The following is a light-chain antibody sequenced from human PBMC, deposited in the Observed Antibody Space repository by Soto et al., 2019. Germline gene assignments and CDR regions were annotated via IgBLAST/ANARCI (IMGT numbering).Light chain of an antibody. Sequence: EIVLTQSPVTLSLSPGERATLSCRASQRVSSNSLARYQQKPGQAPRLLIYGASSRATGIPDKLSGSGSGTDFSLTISGLEPEDFAVHYYQQRSNWPPITFGQGKRLEFK. CDR2: GAS. CDR1: QRVSSNS. J-gene: IGKJ5*01. CDR3: QQRSNWPPIT. V-gene: IGKV3D-20*02.